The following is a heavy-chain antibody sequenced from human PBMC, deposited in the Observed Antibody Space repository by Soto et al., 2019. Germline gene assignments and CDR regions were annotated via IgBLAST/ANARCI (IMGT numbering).Heavy chain of an antibody. CDR2: IYNSEST. Sequence: QLQLQESGPGLVKPSETLSLTCTVSGGSISSSSYYWGWIRQPPGRGLEWIGSIYNSESTFYNPSLKSRVTISVDSSKNQSSLKLSSVTAADTAVYYCARPISSSSGYYYFDYWGQGTLVTVSS. CDR1: GGSISSSSYY. CDR3: ARPISSSSGYYYFDY. V-gene: IGHV4-39*01. J-gene: IGHJ4*02. D-gene: IGHD3-22*01.